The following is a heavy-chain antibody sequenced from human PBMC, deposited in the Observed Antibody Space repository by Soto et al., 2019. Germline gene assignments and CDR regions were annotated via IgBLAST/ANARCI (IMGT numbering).Heavy chain of an antibody. J-gene: IGHJ4*02. CDR2: INARATSK. Sequence: PGGSLRLSCAASGFIFSDYGLTWFRQAPGKGLEWVSHINARATSKIYADSVRGRFTISRDNAKKSVYLQMSGLSDEDTAVYYCTRDPEGDLDLDYWGQGTVVTVSS. D-gene: IGHD2-21*02. CDR1: GFIFSDYG. CDR3: TRDPEGDLDLDY. V-gene: IGHV3-48*02.